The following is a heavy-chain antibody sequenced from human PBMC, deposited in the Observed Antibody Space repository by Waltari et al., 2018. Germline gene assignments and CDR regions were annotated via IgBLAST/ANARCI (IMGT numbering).Heavy chain of an antibody. D-gene: IGHD4-17*01. Sequence: EVQLVASGGGLVQPGGSLSPSCAASGFTFSSYAFSCFRRAPGKGLEWVSAMSGSGGSTYYADSVKGRFTISRDNSKNTLYLQMNSLRAEDTAGYYCAKDRDYGDYRAEDYWGQGTLVTVSS. V-gene: IGHV3-23*04. CDR2: MSGSGGST. CDR3: AKDRDYGDYRAEDY. CDR1: GFTFSSYA. J-gene: IGHJ4*02.